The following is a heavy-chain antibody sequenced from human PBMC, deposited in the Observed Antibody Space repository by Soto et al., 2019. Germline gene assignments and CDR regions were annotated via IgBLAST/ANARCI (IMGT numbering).Heavy chain of an antibody. D-gene: IGHD6-13*01. CDR2: ISYDGSNK. CDR1: GFTFSSYA. J-gene: IGHJ3*02. V-gene: IGHV3-30-3*01. CDR3: ARGGIAAADAFDI. Sequence: QVQLVESGGGVVQPGRSLRLSCAASGFTFSSYAMRWVRQAPGKGLEWVAVISYDGSNKYYADSVKGRFTISRDNSKNTLYLQMNSLRAEDTAVYYCARGGIAAADAFDIRGQGTMVTVSS.